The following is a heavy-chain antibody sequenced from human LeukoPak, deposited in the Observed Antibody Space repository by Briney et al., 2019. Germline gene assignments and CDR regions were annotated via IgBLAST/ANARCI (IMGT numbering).Heavy chain of an antibody. CDR2: INHSGST. D-gene: IGHD3-16*01. J-gene: IGHJ4*02. V-gene: IGHV4-34*01. CDR1: GGSFSGYY. CDR3: ARGHYGYFDY. Sequence: PSETLSLTCAVYGGSFSGYYWSWIRQPPGKGLEWIGEINHSGSTNYNPSLKSRVTISVDTSKNQFSLKLSSVTAADTAVYYCARGHYGYFDYWGQGTLVTVSS.